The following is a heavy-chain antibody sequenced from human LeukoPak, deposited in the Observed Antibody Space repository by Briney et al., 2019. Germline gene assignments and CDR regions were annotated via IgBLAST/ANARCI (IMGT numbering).Heavy chain of an antibody. CDR1: GYTFTGYY. V-gene: IGHV1-2*02. CDR3: ARDLLESYYYDSSGYYIPSMSSY. J-gene: IGHJ4*02. D-gene: IGHD3-22*01. CDR2: INPNSGGT. Sequence: ASVKVSCKASGYTFTGYYMHWVRQAPGQGLEWMGWINPNSGGTNYAQKFQGRVTMTRDTSISTAYMELSRLRSDDTAVYYCARDLLESYYYDSSGYYIPSMSSYWGQGTLVTVSS.